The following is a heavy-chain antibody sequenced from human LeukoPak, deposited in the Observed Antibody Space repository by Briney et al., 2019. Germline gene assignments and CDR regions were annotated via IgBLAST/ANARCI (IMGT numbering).Heavy chain of an antibody. CDR2: IYHSGST. CDR3: VRGGTAFDI. V-gene: IGHV4-30-2*01. Sequence: SGTLSLTCTVSGGSISSGHSSWNWFRQPPGKGLEWIGYIYHSGSTYYNPSLKSRVAISVDKSKNQFSLKLRSVTAADTALYYCVRGGTAFDIWGQGTMVTVSS. D-gene: IGHD1-26*01. J-gene: IGHJ3*02. CDR1: GGSISSGHSS.